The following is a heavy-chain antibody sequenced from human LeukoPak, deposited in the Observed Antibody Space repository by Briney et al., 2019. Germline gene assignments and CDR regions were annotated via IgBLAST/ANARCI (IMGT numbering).Heavy chain of an antibody. Sequence: GGSLRLSCVVSGFTFSSYLMSWVRQAPGTGLEWVANIKQDGSEKYYVDSVKGRFTISRDNAKNSLYLQMNSLRDEDTAVYYCARVRGSGSRDYWGQGSLVTVSS. V-gene: IGHV3-7*03. CDR1: GFTFSSYL. CDR2: IKQDGSEK. J-gene: IGHJ4*02. D-gene: IGHD3-10*01. CDR3: ARVRGSGSRDY.